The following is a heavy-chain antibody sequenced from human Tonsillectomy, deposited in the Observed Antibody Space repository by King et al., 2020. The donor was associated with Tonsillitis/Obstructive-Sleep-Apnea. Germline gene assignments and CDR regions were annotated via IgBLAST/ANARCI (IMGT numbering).Heavy chain of an antibody. J-gene: IGHJ4*02. CDR3: ARDPEMATIGGDY. V-gene: IGHV3-53*01. D-gene: IGHD5-24*01. CDR1: GFTVSSNY. CDR2: IYSGGST. Sequence: VQLVESGGGLIQPGGSLRLSCAASGFTVSSNYMSWVRQAPGKGLEWVSVIYSGGSTYYADSVKGRFTISRDNSKNTLYLQMNSLRAEDTAVYYCARDPEMATIGGDYWGQGTLVTVSS.